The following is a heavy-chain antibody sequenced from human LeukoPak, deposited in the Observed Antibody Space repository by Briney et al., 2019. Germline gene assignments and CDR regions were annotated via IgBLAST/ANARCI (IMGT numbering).Heavy chain of an antibody. CDR3: ARGVKAYYYDSSGYCLDY. J-gene: IGHJ4*02. CDR2: IYSGGST. D-gene: IGHD3-22*01. Sequence: PGGSLRLSCAASGFTFSSYGMHWVRQAPGKGLEWVSVIYSGGSTYYADSVKGRFTISRDNSKNTLYLQMNSLRAEDTAVYYCARGVKAYYYDSSGYCLDYWGQGTLVTVSS. V-gene: IGHV3-NL1*01. CDR1: GFTFSSYG.